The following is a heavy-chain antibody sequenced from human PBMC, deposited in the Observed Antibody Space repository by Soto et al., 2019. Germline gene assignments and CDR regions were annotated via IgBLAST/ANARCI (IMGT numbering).Heavy chain of an antibody. CDR3: VRAYENSNYYFDH. CDR2: IYPGDSDT. D-gene: IGHD3-22*01. V-gene: IGHV5-51*01. CDR1: GYSFTSYW. Sequence: GESLKISCKGSGYSFTSYWIGWVRQMPGKGLEWMGIIYPGDSDTRYSPSFQGQVTISADKSISTAYLQWSSLKASDTAMYYCVRAYENSNYYFDHWGRGTLVTVSS. J-gene: IGHJ4*02.